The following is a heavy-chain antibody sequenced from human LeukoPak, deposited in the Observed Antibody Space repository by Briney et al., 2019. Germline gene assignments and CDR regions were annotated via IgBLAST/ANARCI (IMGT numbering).Heavy chain of an antibody. CDR3: ARRDSSGYSYFDY. J-gene: IGHJ4*02. CDR2: IYTGGST. D-gene: IGHD3-22*01. CDR1: GFTVSTHY. Sequence: PGGSLRLSCAASGFTVSTHYMGWVRQAPGKGLEWVSIIYTGGSTYYADSVKGRFTISRDNSKNTLYLQMNSLRAGDTAVYYCARRDSSGYSYFDYWGQGTLVTVSS. V-gene: IGHV3-53*01.